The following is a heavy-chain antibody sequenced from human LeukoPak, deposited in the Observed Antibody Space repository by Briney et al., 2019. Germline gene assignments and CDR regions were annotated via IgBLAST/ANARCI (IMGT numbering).Heavy chain of an antibody. Sequence: GGSLRLSCAASGFTFSSYAMHWVRQAPGEGLEWVAVISYDGSNKYYANSVKGRFTISRDNSKNTLYLQMNSLRAEDTAVYYCARAVAGKLDYWGQGTLVTVSS. V-gene: IGHV3-30-3*01. CDR3: ARAVAGKLDY. D-gene: IGHD6-19*01. CDR2: ISYDGSNK. J-gene: IGHJ4*02. CDR1: GFTFSSYA.